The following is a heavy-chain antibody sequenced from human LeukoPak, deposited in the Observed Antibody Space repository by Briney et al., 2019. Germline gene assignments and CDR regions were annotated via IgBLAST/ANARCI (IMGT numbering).Heavy chain of an antibody. V-gene: IGHV3-53*01. D-gene: IGHD3-10*01. J-gene: IGHJ3*02. CDR3: ARGGAYGSGNHYRGGAFDI. CDR1: GFSVSDNY. CDR2: IYRGSST. Sequence: SGGSLRLSCATSGFSVSDNYMTWVRQAPGEGLEWVSVIYRGSSTYYGDSVKGRFNISRDNSKNMVYLQMKSLRVEDTAVYYCARGGAYGSGNHYRGGAFDIWGQGTMVTVSS.